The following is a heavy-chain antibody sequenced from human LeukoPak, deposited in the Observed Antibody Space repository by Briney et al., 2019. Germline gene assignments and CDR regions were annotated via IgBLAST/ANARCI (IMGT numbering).Heavy chain of an antibody. J-gene: IGHJ4*02. D-gene: IGHD5-12*01. CDR3: ARDPDIVATTLDY. CDR1: GYTFTGYF. V-gene: IGHV1-2*02. CDR2: INHNSGGT. Sequence: ASVKVSCKASGYTFTGYFMYWVRQAPGQGLEWMGWINHNSGGTNYAQKFQGRVTMTRDTSISTSYMELSRLRSDDTAVYYCARDPDIVATTLDYWGQGTLVTVSS.